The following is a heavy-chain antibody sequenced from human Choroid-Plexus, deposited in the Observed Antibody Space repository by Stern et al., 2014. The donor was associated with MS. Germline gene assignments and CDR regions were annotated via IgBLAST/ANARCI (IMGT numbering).Heavy chain of an antibody. J-gene: IGHJ4*02. Sequence: VQLVESGGGLVQPGRPLRLSCAASGFSFSSFGMHWVRQAPGKGLEWVALISYDGSKDYADSVKGRFAISRDNSKNTLYLQMNSLRAEDTAVYYCAKDRLYLTFFFDLWGQGSLVTVSS. CDR1: GFSFSSFG. D-gene: IGHD2-8*01. V-gene: IGHV3-30*18. CDR3: AKDRLYLTFFFDL. CDR2: ISYDGSK.